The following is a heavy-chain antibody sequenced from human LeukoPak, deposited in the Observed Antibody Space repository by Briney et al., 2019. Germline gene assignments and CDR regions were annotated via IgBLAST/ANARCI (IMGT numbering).Heavy chain of an antibody. CDR3: ARDLPKIVVVPAAQTSYYYYYMDV. V-gene: IGHV1-46*01. J-gene: IGHJ6*03. CDR2: INPSGGST. D-gene: IGHD2-2*01. Sequence: RASVKVSCKASGYTFTSYYMHWVRQAPRQGLEWMGIINPSGGSTSYAQKFQGRVTMTRDMSTSTVYMELSSLRSEDTAVYYCARDLPKIVVVPAAQTSYYYYYMDVWGKGTTVTVSS. CDR1: GYTFTSYY.